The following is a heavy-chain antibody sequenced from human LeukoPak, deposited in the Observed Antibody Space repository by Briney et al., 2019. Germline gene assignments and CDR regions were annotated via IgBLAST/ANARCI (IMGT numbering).Heavy chain of an antibody. CDR2: INSNSGGT. D-gene: IGHD2-15*01. V-gene: IGHV1-2*02. CDR1: GYPFTDYY. Sequence: ASVKLCCKASGYPFTDYYMHLVRQAPGQGLEWMGWINSNSGGTNYAQKFQGRVTLTRDTSISTAYMELSSLRSDDTAMYFCARGREAYCSQTSGSFSDSWGEGTLASVSS. J-gene: IGHJ4*02. CDR3: ARGREAYCSQTSGSFSDS.